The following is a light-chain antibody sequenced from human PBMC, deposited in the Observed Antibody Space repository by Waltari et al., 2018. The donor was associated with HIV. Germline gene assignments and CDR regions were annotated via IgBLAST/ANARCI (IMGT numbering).Light chain of an antibody. CDR1: SSNIGSNS. Sequence: QSVLTQPPSASGTPGQRVAISCSGSSSNIGSNSVTWYHQVSGAAPKLIINSNNQRPSGVPGRFSGSKSGTAGSLAISALQSEDEADYYCAAWDDNRNTVVFGGGTKLTVL. CDR3: AAWDDNRNTVV. J-gene: IGLJ2*01. V-gene: IGLV1-44*01. CDR2: SNN.